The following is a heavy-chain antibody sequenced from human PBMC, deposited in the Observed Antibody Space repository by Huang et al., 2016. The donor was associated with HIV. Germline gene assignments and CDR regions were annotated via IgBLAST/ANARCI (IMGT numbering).Heavy chain of an antibody. CDR1: W. Sequence: WLAGVGEVPGKGRVGRGMIVPGDSETGSRPSFQGQGTISADKSISTAYLQWSSLKASDTAMYYCARLSTTWYFDYWGQGTLVTVSS. V-gene: IGHV5-51*06. J-gene: IGHJ4*02. CDR3: ARLSTTWYFDY. CDR2: IVPGDSET. D-gene: IGHD1-1*01.